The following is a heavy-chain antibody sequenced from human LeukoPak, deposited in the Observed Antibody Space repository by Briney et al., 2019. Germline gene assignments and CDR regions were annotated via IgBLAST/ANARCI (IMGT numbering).Heavy chain of an antibody. D-gene: IGHD3-3*01. CDR3: ARAGVLRFLEWLLSPFDY. J-gene: IGHJ4*02. V-gene: IGHV3-30-3*01. Sequence: QPGRSLRLSCAASGFTFSSYAMHWVRQAPGKGLEWVSDISYDGSNKYYADSVKGRFTISRDNSKNTLYLQMNSLRAEDTAVYYCARAGVLRFLEWLLSPFDYWGQGTLVTVSS. CDR1: GFTFSSYA. CDR2: ISYDGSNK.